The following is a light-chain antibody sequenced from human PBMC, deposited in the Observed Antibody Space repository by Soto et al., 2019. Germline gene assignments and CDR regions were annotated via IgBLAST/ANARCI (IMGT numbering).Light chain of an antibody. V-gene: IGKV3-20*01. CDR3: QQYSSSPLT. CDR2: DAS. J-gene: IGKJ1*01. Sequence: EIVLTHSPGTLSLSPGERATLSCRASQTITNNYLAWYQQKPGQAPRLVIYDASSRATGIPDRFSASGSGTDFTLTISRLEPEDVAVYYCQQYSSSPLTFGQGTKVE. CDR1: QTITNNY.